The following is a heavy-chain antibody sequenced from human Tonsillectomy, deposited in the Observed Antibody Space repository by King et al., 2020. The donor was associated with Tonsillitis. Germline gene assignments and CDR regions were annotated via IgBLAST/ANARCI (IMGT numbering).Heavy chain of an antibody. J-gene: IGHJ4*02. CDR1: GFTFSSYA. CDR2: ISSSGDNT. Sequence: VQLVESGGGLVQPGGSLRLSCAASGFTFSSYAMSWVRQAPGKGLEWVSTISSSGDNTYYADSVKGRFTISGDNSKNTLFLQMNSLRAEDTAVYYCAKVSFPFYESRGYYSPFDCWGQGTLVTVSS. V-gene: IGHV3-23*04. D-gene: IGHD3-22*01. CDR3: AKVSFPFYESRGYYSPFDC.